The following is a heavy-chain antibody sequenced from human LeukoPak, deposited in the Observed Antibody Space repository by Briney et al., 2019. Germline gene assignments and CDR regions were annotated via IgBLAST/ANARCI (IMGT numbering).Heavy chain of an antibody. CDR2: ISSSSSYI. Sequence: PGGSLRLSCAASGFTFSSYSMNWVRRAAGKGLEWVSSISSSSSYIYYADSVKGRFTISRDNAKNSLYLQMNSLRAEDTAVYYCARDLVAVADTYYYYYMDVWGKGTTVTVSS. D-gene: IGHD6-19*01. J-gene: IGHJ6*03. CDR1: GFTFSSYS. CDR3: ARDLVAVADTYYYYYMDV. V-gene: IGHV3-21*01.